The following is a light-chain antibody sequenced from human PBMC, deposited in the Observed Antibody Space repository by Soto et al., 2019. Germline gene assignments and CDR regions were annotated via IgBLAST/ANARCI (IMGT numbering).Light chain of an antibody. Sequence: EIVLTQSPATLSLSPGERATLSCRASESISSYLAWYQQKPGQAPRLLIYDTSNRDVGIPARFSGSGSGTDFTLTISSLEPEDFAVYYCHQRYKWPLTFGGGTKVEIK. V-gene: IGKV3-11*01. CDR2: DTS. CDR3: HQRYKWPLT. J-gene: IGKJ4*01. CDR1: ESISSY.